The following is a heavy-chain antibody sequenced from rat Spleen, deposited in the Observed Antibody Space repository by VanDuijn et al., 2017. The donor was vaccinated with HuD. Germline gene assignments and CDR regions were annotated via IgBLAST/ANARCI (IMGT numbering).Heavy chain of an antibody. CDR2: ISTGGGNT. V-gene: IGHV5-25*01. CDR1: GFIFSNYY. Sequence: EVQLVESGGGLVQPGRSMSLSCAASGFIFSNYYMVWVRQTPTKGLEWVASISTGGGNTYYRDSVKGRFTISRDNAKRTLFLQMDSLTSDDTATYHCVGAGYLRDWYFDFWGPGTMVTVSS. D-gene: IGHD2-2*01. J-gene: IGHJ1*01. CDR3: VGAGYLRDWYFDF.